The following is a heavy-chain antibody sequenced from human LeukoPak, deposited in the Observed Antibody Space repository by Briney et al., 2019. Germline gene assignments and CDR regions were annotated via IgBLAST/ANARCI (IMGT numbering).Heavy chain of an antibody. CDR1: GGSFSRYY. CDR2: IDHRGDT. Sequence: SETLSLTCAVYGGSFSRYYWSWIRQSPGKGLEWIAEIDHRGDTNYNPSVKSRVTISVDTSKNQFSLKVRSLSAADTAVYYCARGATISETGYFDFWGQGALVTVSS. CDR3: ARGATISETGYFDF. D-gene: IGHD5-24*01. J-gene: IGHJ4*03. V-gene: IGHV4-34*01.